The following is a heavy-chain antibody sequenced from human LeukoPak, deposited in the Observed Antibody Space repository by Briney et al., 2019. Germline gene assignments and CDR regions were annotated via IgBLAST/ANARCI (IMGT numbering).Heavy chain of an antibody. Sequence: PGGSLILSCAGSGFPLNSNWMHWVRKAPGQGLEWVAIISQDGSEKYYADSVRGRFTISRDNSKNTLFLQMNSLGAEDTAVYYCARIKTTGTGDAFDIWGQGTMVTVSS. CDR3: ARIKTTGTGDAFDI. D-gene: IGHD3/OR15-3a*01. V-gene: IGHV3-30*03. CDR1: GFPLNSNW. CDR2: ISQDGSEK. J-gene: IGHJ3*02.